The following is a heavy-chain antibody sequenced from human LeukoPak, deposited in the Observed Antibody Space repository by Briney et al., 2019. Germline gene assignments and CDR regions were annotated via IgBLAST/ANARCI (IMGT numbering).Heavy chain of an antibody. CDR1: GGSISDYY. V-gene: IGHV4-59*01. D-gene: IGHD6-6*01. Sequence: KPSETLSLTCTVSGGSISDYYWSWIRQPPGEGLEWIGYVYYSGSTSYNPSLKSRVTISVDTSKNQFSLKVSSVTAADTALYYCARGHLVFAYWGQGTLVTVSS. CDR3: ARGHLVFAY. J-gene: IGHJ4*02. CDR2: VYYSGST.